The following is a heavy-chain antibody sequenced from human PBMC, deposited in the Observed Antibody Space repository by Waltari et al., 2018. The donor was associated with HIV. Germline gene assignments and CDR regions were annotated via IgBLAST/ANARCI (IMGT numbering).Heavy chain of an antibody. CDR2: IYYSGST. V-gene: IGHV4-59*01. D-gene: IGHD2-15*01. CDR3: AREKGVYCSGGSCQGWFDP. Sequence: QVQLQESGPGLVKPSETLSLTCTVSGGSISSYYWSWIWQPPGKGLEWIGYIYYSGSTNYNPSLKSRVTISVDTSKNQFSLKLSSVTAADTAVYYCAREKGVYCSGGSCQGWFDPWGQGTLVTVSS. J-gene: IGHJ5*02. CDR1: GGSISSYY.